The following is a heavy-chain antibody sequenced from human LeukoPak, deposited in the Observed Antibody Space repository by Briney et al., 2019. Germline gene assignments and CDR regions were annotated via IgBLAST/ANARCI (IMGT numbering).Heavy chain of an antibody. J-gene: IGHJ6*02. D-gene: IGHD6-13*01. CDR1: GDSFSSNSAA. Sequence: SQTLSLTCAISGDSFSSNSAAWNWLRQSPSRGLEWLGRTYSRSKWYNDYAVSVKSRITINPDTSKNQFSLQLNSVTPEDTAVYYCARDGYSSSWYPPYYYYYYGMDVWGQGTTVTVSS. CDR3: ARDGYSSSWYPPYYYYYYGMDV. CDR2: TYSRSKWYN. V-gene: IGHV6-1*01.